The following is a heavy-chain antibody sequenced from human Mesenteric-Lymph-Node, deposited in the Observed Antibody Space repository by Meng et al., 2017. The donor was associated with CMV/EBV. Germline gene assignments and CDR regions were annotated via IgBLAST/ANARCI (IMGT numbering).Heavy chain of an antibody. CDR1: FTSYG. Sequence: FTSYGISCVRQAPGQGLEWMGGVIPIFGTANYAQKFQGRVTITADESTSTAYMELSSLRSEDTAVYYCARASREYCSSTSCHYWYFDLWGRGTLVTVSS. CDR3: ARASREYCSSTSCHYWYFDL. V-gene: IGHV1-69*01. J-gene: IGHJ2*01. D-gene: IGHD2-2*01. CDR2: VIPIFGTA.